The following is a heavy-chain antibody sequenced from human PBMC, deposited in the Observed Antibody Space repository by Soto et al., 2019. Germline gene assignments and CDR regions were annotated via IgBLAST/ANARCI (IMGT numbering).Heavy chain of an antibody. CDR3: AREADKLRFLEWLHNWFDP. D-gene: IGHD3-3*01. CDR2: INPSGGST. Sequence: ASVKGSWKASGYTFTSYDMHWVRQAPGQGLEWMGIINPSGGSTSYAQKFQGRVTMTRDTSTSTVYMELSSLRSEDTAVYYCAREADKLRFLEWLHNWFDPWGQGTLVTVSS. CDR1: GYTFTSYD. J-gene: IGHJ5*02. V-gene: IGHV1-46*01.